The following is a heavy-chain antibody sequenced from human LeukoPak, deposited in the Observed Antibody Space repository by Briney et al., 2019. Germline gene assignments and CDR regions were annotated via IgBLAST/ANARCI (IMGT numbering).Heavy chain of an antibody. CDR1: GDSISSGNY. CDR3: ARAGNNWFDP. CDR2: IFHTGST. J-gene: IGHJ5*02. Sequence: SETLSLTCTVSGDSISSGNYWGWIRQPPGKGLEWIGSIFHTGSTYFNLSLKSRVTISVDTSKNQFSLKLSSVTAADTAVYYCARAGNNWFDPWGQGTLVTVSS. V-gene: IGHV4-38-2*02.